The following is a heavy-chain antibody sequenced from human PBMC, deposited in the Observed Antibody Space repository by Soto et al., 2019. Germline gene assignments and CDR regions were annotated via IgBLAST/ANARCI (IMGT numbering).Heavy chain of an antibody. CDR2: IWYDGSNK. V-gene: IGHV3-33*01. Sequence: QVQLVESGGGVVQPGRSLRLSCAASGFTFSSYGMHWVRQAPGKGLEWVAVIWYDGSNKYYADSVKDRFTISRDNSKNTLYLQMNSLRAEDTAVYYCARDNIGPGVWGQGTTVTVSS. CDR1: GFTFSSYG. D-gene: IGHD3-16*02. J-gene: IGHJ6*02. CDR3: ARDNIGPGV.